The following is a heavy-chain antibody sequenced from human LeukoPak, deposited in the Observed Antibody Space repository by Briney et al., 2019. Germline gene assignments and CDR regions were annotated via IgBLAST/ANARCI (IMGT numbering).Heavy chain of an antibody. CDR1: GYTFTSYG. D-gene: IGHD3-10*01. Sequence: GASVKVSCKASGYTFTSYGISWVRQAPGQGLEWMGWISAYNGNTNYAQKLQGRVTMTTDTSTSTAYMELRSLRSDDTAVYYCARGRVFPGVAPRQVWFDPWGQGTPVTVSS. CDR2: ISAYNGNT. CDR3: ARGRVFPGVAPRQVWFDP. J-gene: IGHJ5*02. V-gene: IGHV1-18*01.